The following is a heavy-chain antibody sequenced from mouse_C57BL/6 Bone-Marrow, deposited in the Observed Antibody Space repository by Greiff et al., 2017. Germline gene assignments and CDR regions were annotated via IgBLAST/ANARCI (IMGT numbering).Heavy chain of an antibody. D-gene: IGHD1-1*01. CDR1: GYTFTSYW. CDR3: TWGYYGEAWFAY. J-gene: IGHJ3*01. V-gene: IGHV1-5*01. CDR2: IYPGNSDT. Sequence: VQLQQSGTVLARPGASVKMSCKTSGYTFTSYWMHWVKQRPGQGLEWIGAIYPGNSDTSYNQKFKGKAKLTAVTSASTAYMELSSLTNEDSAVYYCTWGYYGEAWFAYWGQGTLVTVSA.